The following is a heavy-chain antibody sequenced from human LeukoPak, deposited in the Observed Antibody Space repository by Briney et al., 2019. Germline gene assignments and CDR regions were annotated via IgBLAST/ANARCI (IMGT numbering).Heavy chain of an antibody. Sequence: GGSLRLSCAASGFTVSSNYMSWVRQAPGKGLEWVSVIYSGGSTYYADSVKGRFTISRDNAKNSLYLQMNSLRAEDTAVYYCARDCSSGWYKGYYYYYYMDVWGKGTTVTVSS. CDR3: ARDCSSGWYKGYYYYYYMDV. CDR2: IYSGGST. J-gene: IGHJ6*03. D-gene: IGHD6-19*01. CDR1: GFTVSSNY. V-gene: IGHV3-66*01.